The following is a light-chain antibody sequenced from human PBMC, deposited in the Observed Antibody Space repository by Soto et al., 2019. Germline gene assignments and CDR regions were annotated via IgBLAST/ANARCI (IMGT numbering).Light chain of an antibody. CDR1: SSNIGAGFD. CDR2: GNT. J-gene: IGLJ1*01. CDR3: QSYDISLRGNV. V-gene: IGLV1-40*01. Sequence: QSVLTQPPSVSGAPGQRVIMSCTGSSSNIGAGFDVHWYQQLPGSAPTLLIYGNTNRPTGVPDRFSGSKGGTSASLTITGLQADDEADHYCQSYDISLRGNVFGPGTKLTVL.